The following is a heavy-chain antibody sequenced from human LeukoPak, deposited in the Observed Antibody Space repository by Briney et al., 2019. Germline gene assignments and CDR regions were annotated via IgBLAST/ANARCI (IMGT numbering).Heavy chain of an antibody. CDR2: ISSSSAII. D-gene: IGHD3-16*01. Sequence: PGGSLRLSCAASGFTFSNYGMNWVRQAPGKGLEWVSYISSSSAIIYYADSVKGRFTISRDNAKNSLCLQMNSLRDEDTAVYYCAREFSMITFGGVWGQGTLVTVSS. CDR1: GFTFSNYG. CDR3: AREFSMITFGGV. J-gene: IGHJ4*02. V-gene: IGHV3-48*02.